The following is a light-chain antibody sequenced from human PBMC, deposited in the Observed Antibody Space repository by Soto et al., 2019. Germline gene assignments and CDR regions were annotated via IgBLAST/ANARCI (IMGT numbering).Light chain of an antibody. CDR2: DAS. CDR1: QGVGTK. Sequence: EIVMTQSPATLSVSPGERATLSCRASQGVGTKLAGYQQRPGQGPRLLIYDASSRATAIPARLSGSGSGTEFTLIISSLQSEDFAVYFFQHYYCWPPISFGGGTKVEIK. J-gene: IGKJ4*01. CDR3: QHYYCWPPIS. V-gene: IGKV3-15*01.